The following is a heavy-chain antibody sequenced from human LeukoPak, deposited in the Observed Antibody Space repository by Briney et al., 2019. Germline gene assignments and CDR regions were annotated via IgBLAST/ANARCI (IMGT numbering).Heavy chain of an antibody. CDR1: GFTFSSYA. Sequence: GGSLRLSCAASGFTFSSYAMSWVRQDPGRGREWVSGITSSSSGTYYADSVKGRFTISRDNFKKTLYLQMNSLRAEDTAVYYCAKGLSTSYYSDFDYWGQGTLVTVSS. CDR3: AKGLSTSYYSDFDY. D-gene: IGHD2-2*01. V-gene: IGHV3-23*01. J-gene: IGHJ4*02. CDR2: ITSSSSGT.